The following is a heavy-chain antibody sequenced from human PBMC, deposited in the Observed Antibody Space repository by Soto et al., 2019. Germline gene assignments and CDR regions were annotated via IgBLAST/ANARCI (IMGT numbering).Heavy chain of an antibody. Sequence: QVQLVQSGGGVVQPGRSLRLSCATSGFTFSSYDMQWVRHAPGKGLEWVALIPYEGLNTYYADSVRGRFIISRDNSKNILYLQMHSLRPDDTAVYYCAKLIYPLNSSGLDVWGQGATVIVSS. V-gene: IGHV3-30*18. CDR2: IPYEGLNT. D-gene: IGHD1-1*01. CDR3: AKLIYPLNSSGLDV. CDR1: GFTFSSYD. J-gene: IGHJ6*02.